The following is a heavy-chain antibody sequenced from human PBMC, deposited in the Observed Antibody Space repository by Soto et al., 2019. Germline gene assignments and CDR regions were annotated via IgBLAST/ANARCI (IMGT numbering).Heavy chain of an antibody. CDR1: SGPITSYH. CDR2: INHSGGT. Sequence: SETLSLTCIVSSGPITSYHWSWIRQPPGKGLEWIGEINHSGGTNYNPSLKSRVTISVDTSKNQFSLKLSSVTAADTAVYYCARTTSNYGDFDYWGQGTLVTVSS. CDR3: ARTTSNYGDFDY. D-gene: IGHD4-4*01. J-gene: IGHJ4*02. V-gene: IGHV4-34*01.